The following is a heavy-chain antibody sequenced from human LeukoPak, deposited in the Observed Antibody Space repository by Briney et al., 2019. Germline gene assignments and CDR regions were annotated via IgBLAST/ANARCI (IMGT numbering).Heavy chain of an antibody. CDR1: VLTVSSRF. V-gene: IGHV3-53*01. D-gene: IGHD5-12*01. J-gene: IGHJ3*02. Sequence: PGGSLSLFCAPSVLTVSSRFVRWVRQAPGKGLEWVSVIYSGGSTDYADSVKGRFTISRDNSKNTLYLQINSLRAEDTAVYYCARGLVATMRDAFDIWGQGTMVTVSS. CDR2: IYSGGST. CDR3: ARGLVATMRDAFDI.